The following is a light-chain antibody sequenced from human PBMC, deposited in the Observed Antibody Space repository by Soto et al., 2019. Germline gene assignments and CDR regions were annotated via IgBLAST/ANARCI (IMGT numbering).Light chain of an antibody. J-gene: IGKJ1*01. CDR3: QQYNNWPLT. CDR1: QSLSSN. CDR2: GAS. V-gene: IGKV3-15*01. Sequence: EIVMTQSPATLSVSPGEGATLSCRASQSLSSNLAWYQQKPGQAPRLLITGASTRATGIAARISGSGSGTEFTLTISSLQSEDFAVYYCQQYNNWPLTFGQGTTVEIK.